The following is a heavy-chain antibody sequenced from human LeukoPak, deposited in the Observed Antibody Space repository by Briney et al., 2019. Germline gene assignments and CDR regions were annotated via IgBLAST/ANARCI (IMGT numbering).Heavy chain of an antibody. D-gene: IGHD2-8*02. CDR3: ARALVVVIRGGGYYFDY. CDR2: IYYSGST. Sequence: PSETLSLTCTVSGGSISSSSYYWGWIRQPPGKGLEWIGSIYYSGSTYYNPSLKSRVTISVDTSKNQFSLKLSSVTAADTAVYYCARALVVVIRGGGYYFDYWGQGTLVTVSS. J-gene: IGHJ4*02. V-gene: IGHV4-39*01. CDR1: GGSISSSSYY.